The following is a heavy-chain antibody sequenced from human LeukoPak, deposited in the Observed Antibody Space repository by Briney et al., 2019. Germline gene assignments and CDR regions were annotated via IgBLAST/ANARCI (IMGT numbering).Heavy chain of an antibody. Sequence: SQTLSLTCAISGDSVSSNSAAWNWIRQSPSRGLEWLGRTYYRSKWYNDYAVSVKSRITINPDTSKNQFSLQLNSVTPEDTAVYYCARGGGNSSSWYGGYYFDYWGQGTLVTVSS. CDR1: GDSVSSNSAA. J-gene: IGHJ4*02. CDR2: TYYRSKWYN. CDR3: ARGGGNSSSWYGGYYFDY. D-gene: IGHD6-13*01. V-gene: IGHV6-1*01.